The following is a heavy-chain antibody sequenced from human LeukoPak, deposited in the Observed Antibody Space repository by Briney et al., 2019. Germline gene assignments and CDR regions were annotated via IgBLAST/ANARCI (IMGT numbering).Heavy chain of an antibody. CDR2: IYYSGST. J-gene: IGHJ4*02. CDR1: GGSISSSSYY. V-gene: IGHV4-39*01. D-gene: IGHD2-2*01. Sequence: SETLSLTCTVSGGSISSSSYYWGWIRQPPGKGLEWIGSIYYSGSTYYNPSLKSRVTISVDTSKNQFSLKLSSVTAADTAVYHCARRGTSHWPSEYWGQGTLVTVSS. CDR3: ARRGTSHWPSEY.